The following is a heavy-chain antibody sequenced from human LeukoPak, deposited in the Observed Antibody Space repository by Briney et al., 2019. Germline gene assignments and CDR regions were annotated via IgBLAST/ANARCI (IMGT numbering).Heavy chain of an antibody. D-gene: IGHD3-22*01. CDR3: ARGHYYDSSGYIY. CDR1: GYSFTSYW. Sequence: PGESLKISCKGSGYSFTSYWISWVRQMPGKGLEWMGRIDPSDSYTNYSPSFQGHAPISADKSISTAYLQWSSLKASDTAMYYCARGHYYDSSGYIYWGQGTLVTVSS. J-gene: IGHJ4*02. CDR2: IDPSDSYT. V-gene: IGHV5-10-1*01.